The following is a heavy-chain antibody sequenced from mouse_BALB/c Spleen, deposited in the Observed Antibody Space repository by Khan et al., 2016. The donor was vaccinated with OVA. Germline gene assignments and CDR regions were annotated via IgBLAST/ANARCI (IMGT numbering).Heavy chain of an antibody. CDR1: GYIFTDYN. CDR3: ARGGYGSGFAY. J-gene: IGHJ3*01. V-gene: IGHV1-18*01. D-gene: IGHD1-2*01. CDR2: ITPNNGDT. Sequence: VRLQQSGPELVKPGASMKIPCKASGYIFTDYNMDWVKQSHGKTLEWIGDITPNNGDTIYNQKFKGKATLTVDKSSSTAYMELRSLPSDDTAVYYCARGGYGSGFAYWGQGTLVTVSA.